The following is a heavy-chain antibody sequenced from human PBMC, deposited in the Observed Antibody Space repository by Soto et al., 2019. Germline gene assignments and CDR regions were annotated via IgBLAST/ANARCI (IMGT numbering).Heavy chain of an antibody. CDR3: ARDPRTTVTTLVH. CDR1: GYTFTSYG. J-gene: IGHJ4*02. CDR2: ISAYNGNT. V-gene: IGHV1-18*01. D-gene: IGHD4-17*01. Sequence: QVQLVQSGAEVKKPGASVKVSCKTSGYTFTSYGITWVRQAPGQGLEWMGRISAYNGNTNYAQNLQGRVTMMTDTSTSTAYMELRSLRSDDTAVYYCARDPRTTVTTLVHWGQGTLVTVSS.